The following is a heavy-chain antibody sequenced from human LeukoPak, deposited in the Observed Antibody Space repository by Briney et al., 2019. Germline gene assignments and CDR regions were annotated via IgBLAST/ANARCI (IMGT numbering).Heavy chain of an antibody. D-gene: IGHD1-26*01. Sequence: PGGSLRLSCTASGFTFSRYWMHWVRQVPGKGLVWVSRINSDGSSTTYADSMKGRFSISRDNAKNTLYLQMNSLRAEDTAVYYCARGAQDSGSNYDYYYAMDVWGHGTTVTVPS. V-gene: IGHV3-74*01. CDR1: GFTFSRYW. CDR2: INSDGSST. J-gene: IGHJ6*02. CDR3: ARGAQDSGSNYDYYYAMDV.